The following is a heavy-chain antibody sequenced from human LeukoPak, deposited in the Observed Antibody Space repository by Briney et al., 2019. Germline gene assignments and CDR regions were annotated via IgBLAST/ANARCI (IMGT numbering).Heavy chain of an antibody. D-gene: IGHD2-15*01. J-gene: IGHJ4*02. CDR3: ARDPPHCSGGSCYSRHYYFDY. Sequence: GASVKVSCKVSGYTFTSYFVHWVRQAPGQGLEWMGIINPSDGSISYAQNFRGRVTMTRDTSTSTVYMLLSSLRSEDTAVYYCARDPPHCSGGSCYSRHYYFDYWGQGTLITVSS. CDR2: INPSDGSI. V-gene: IGHV1-46*01. CDR1: GYTFTSYF.